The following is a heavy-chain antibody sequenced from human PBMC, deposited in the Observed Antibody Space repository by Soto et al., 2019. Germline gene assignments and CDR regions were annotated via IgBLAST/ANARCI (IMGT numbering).Heavy chain of an antibody. CDR2: IYWDDDK. CDR1: GFSLSTSGVG. D-gene: IGHD3-22*01. J-gene: IGHJ3*02. CDR3: AHAADYYDSRMGGAAFDI. V-gene: IGHV2-5*02. Sequence: QITLKESGPTLVKPTQTLTLTCTFSGFSLSTSGVGVGWIRQPPGKALAWLALIYWDDDKRYSPPLKSRLTITKDTSKNQVVLTMTNMDPVDTATYYCAHAADYYDSRMGGAAFDIWGQGTMVTVSS.